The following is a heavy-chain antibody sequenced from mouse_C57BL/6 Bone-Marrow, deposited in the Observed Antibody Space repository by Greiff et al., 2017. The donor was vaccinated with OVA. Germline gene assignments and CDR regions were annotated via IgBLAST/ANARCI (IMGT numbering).Heavy chain of an antibody. J-gene: IGHJ3*01. Sequence: EVQLQESGGGLVKPGGSLKLSCAASGFTFSAYGMNWVRQAPEKGLEWVAYISSGSSTIYYADTVKGRFTISRDNAKNTLFLQMTSLRSEDTAMYYCARPHYYGSSWFAYWGQGTLVTVSA. V-gene: IGHV5-17*01. CDR1: GFTFSAYG. D-gene: IGHD1-1*01. CDR2: ISSGSSTI. CDR3: ARPHYYGSSWFAY.